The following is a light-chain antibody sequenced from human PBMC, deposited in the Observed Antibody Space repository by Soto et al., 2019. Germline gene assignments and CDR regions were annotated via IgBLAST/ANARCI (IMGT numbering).Light chain of an antibody. CDR2: DAS. CDR3: QQRSIWTPLFT. CDR1: QSVSSY. Sequence: EIVLTQSPATLSLSPGERATLSCRASQSVSSYLAWYQQKPGQAPRLLIYDASNRATGIPARFSGSVSGTDFTLTISTLEPEDYAVYYRQQRSIWTPLFTFGPGTKGDIK. V-gene: IGKV3-11*01. J-gene: IGKJ3*01.